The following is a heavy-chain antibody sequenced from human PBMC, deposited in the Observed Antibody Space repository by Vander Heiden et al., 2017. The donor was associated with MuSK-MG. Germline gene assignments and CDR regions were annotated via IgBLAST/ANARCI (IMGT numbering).Heavy chain of an antibody. D-gene: IGHD5-12*01. CDR2: IYYSGST. J-gene: IGHJ4*02. CDR1: GGSISSSSYY. Sequence: QLQLQESGPGLVKPSETLSLTCTVSGGSISSSSYYWGWIRQPPGKGLEWIGSIYYSGSTYYNPALKSRVTISVDTSKNQFSLKLSSVTAADTAVYYCAIDTYSGYDLGPGYWGQGTLVTVSS. V-gene: IGHV4-39*01. CDR3: AIDTYSGYDLGPGY.